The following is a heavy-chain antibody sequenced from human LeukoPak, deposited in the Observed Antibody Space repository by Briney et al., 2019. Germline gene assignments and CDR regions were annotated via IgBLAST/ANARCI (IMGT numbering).Heavy chain of an antibody. V-gene: IGHV3-23*01. CDR2: VSGGGGST. J-gene: IGHJ4*02. CDR3: AKETTPNYGSGSYSYDY. Sequence: GGSLRLSCAGSGFTFSSYAMNWVRQDPGKGLEWVPRVSGGGGSTNYADSVKGRFTISRDDSRNTLYLQMDSLRVDDTAVYYCAKETTPNYGSGSYSYDYGGQGTLVTVSS. CDR1: GFTFSSYA. D-gene: IGHD3-10*01.